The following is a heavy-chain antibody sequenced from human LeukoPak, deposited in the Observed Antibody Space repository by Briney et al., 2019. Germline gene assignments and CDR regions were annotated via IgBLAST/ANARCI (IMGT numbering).Heavy chain of an antibody. CDR1: GDSVSSNSAA. D-gene: IGHD6-19*01. CDR2: TYYRSKWYN. Sequence: SQTLSLTCAISGDSVSSNSAAWTWIRQSPSRGLEWLGRTYYRSKWYNDYALSVKSRITINADTSKNQFSLQVNSVTPEDTAVYYCARLAVAGAEGFYSYYGMDVWGQGTTVTVS. V-gene: IGHV6-1*01. J-gene: IGHJ6*02. CDR3: ARLAVAGAEGFYSYYGMDV.